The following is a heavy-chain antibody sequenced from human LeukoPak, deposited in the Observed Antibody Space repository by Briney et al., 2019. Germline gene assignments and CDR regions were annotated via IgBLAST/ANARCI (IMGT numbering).Heavy chain of an antibody. CDR3: ARDQEGFDC. J-gene: IGHJ4*02. CDR2: IYPRDGST. V-gene: IGHV1-46*01. Sequence: ASVKVSCKASGYTFASNYIHWVRQAPGQGLEWMGMIYPRDGSTSYAQKFQGRVTVTRDTSTSTVHMELSGLRSEDTAVYYCARDQEGFDCWGQGTLVTVSS. CDR1: GYTFASNY.